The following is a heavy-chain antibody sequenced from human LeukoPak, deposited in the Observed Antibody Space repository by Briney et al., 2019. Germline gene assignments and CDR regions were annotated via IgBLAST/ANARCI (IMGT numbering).Heavy chain of an antibody. J-gene: IGHJ4*02. CDR2: INPNSGGT. CDR1: GYTFTGYH. Sequence: SVKVSCKAPGYTFTGYHMHWVRQAPGQGLEWMGWINPNSGGTNYAQKFQGRVTMTRDTSISTAYMELRRLRSDDTAVYYCARDPMVTPIGYFDYWGQGTLVTVSS. D-gene: IGHD2-21*02. CDR3: ARDPMVTPIGYFDY. V-gene: IGHV1-2*02.